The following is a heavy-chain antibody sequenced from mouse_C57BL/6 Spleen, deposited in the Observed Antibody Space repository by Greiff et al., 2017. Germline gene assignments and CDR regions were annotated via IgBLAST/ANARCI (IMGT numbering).Heavy chain of an antibody. J-gene: IGHJ4*01. CDR2: IWSDGST. Sequence: VKLVESGPGLVAPSPSLSITCTVSGFSLTSYGLHWVRQPPGKGLEWLVVIWSDGSTTYNAALKSRLSISKDNSKSQVFLKMNSLQTDDTAMYYCARHYYGSSYYAMDYWGQGTSVTVSS. CDR1: GFSLTSYG. V-gene: IGHV2-6-1*01. D-gene: IGHD1-1*01. CDR3: ARHYYGSSYYAMDY.